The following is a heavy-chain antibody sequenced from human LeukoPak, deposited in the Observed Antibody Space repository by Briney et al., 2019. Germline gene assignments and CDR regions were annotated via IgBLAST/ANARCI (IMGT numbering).Heavy chain of an antibody. J-gene: IGHJ4*02. V-gene: IGHV5-51*01. CDR2: IYPGDSDT. D-gene: IGHD6-13*01. CDR1: GYSFSNYW. Sequence: GESLKISCKVSGYSFSNYWIGWVRQVPGKGLEWMGIIYPGDSDTRYSPSFQGQVTISADKSISTAYLQWSSLKASDTAMYYCARLPVGYSSSWYPFDYWGQGTLVTVSS. CDR3: ARLPVGYSSSWYPFDY.